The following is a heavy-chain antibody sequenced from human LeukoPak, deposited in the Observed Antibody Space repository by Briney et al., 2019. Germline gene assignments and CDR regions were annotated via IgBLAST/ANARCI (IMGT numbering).Heavy chain of an antibody. V-gene: IGHV4-31*03. CDR3: AREGIAAAGTIADVSYYYMDV. CDR2: IYYSGST. CDR1: GGSISSGGYY. D-gene: IGHD6-13*01. Sequence: PSQTLSLTCTVSGGSISSGGYYWSWIRQHPGKGLEWIGYIYYSGSTDYNPSLKSRFTMPVDTSKNQFSLKLSSVTAADTAVYYCAREGIAAAGTIADVSYYYMDVWGKGTTVTVSS. J-gene: IGHJ6*03.